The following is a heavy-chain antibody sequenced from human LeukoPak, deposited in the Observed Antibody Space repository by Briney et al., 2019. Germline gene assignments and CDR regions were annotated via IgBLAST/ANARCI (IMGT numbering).Heavy chain of an antibody. CDR2: IYPGDSDT. CDR1: GYSFTSYW. D-gene: IGHD3-10*01. V-gene: IGHV5-51*01. CDR3: ARTSITMVRGVSGYFDY. Sequence: GESLKISCRGSGYSFTSYWIGWVRQMPGKGLEWMGIIYPGDSDTRYSPSFQGQVTISADKSTSTAYLQWSSLKASDTAMYYCARTSITMVRGVSGYFDYWGQGTLVTVSS. J-gene: IGHJ4*02.